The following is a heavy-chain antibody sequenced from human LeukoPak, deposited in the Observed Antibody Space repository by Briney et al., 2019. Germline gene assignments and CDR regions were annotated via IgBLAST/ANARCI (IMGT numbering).Heavy chain of an antibody. V-gene: IGHV3-30*02. Sequence: GGSLRLSCAASGFTFSSYAMSWVRQAPGKGLEWVAFIRYDGSNKYYADSVKGRFTISRDNSKNTLYLQMNSLRAEDTAVYYCAKDQLERGSYFDYWGQGTLVTVSS. J-gene: IGHJ4*02. CDR2: IRYDGSNK. CDR1: GFTFSSYA. D-gene: IGHD1-1*01. CDR3: AKDQLERGSYFDY.